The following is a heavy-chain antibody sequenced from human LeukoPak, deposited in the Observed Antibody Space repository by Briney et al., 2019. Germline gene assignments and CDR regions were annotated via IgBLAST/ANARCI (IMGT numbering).Heavy chain of an antibody. Sequence: AGGSLRLSCAASGFTFSSHTMTWVRQAPGKGLEWVSSISSSGGTTYYADSVKGRFTSSRDNSKNTLYLQMNSLRAEDTAVYYCAKTSGYCSGGSCPEGPYGMDVWGKGTTVTVSS. V-gene: IGHV3-23*01. CDR3: AKTSGYCSGGSCPEGPYGMDV. J-gene: IGHJ6*04. D-gene: IGHD2-15*01. CDR1: GFTFSSHT. CDR2: ISSSGGTT.